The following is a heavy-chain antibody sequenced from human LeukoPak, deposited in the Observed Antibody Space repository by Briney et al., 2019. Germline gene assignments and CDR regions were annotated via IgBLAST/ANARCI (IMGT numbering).Heavy chain of an antibody. J-gene: IGHJ4*02. CDR2: ISSSSSYI. V-gene: IGHV3-21*01. D-gene: IGHD2-2*01. Sequence: GGALRLSCAASGFTFSSYSMNWVRQAPGKGLEWVSSISSSSSYIYYADLLKGRFTISSDNAKNSLSLQMNSLRAEDTAVYSCARSAYCSSTSCYPYYFDYWGQGTLVTVSS. CDR1: GFTFSSYS. CDR3: ARSAYCSSTSCYPYYFDY.